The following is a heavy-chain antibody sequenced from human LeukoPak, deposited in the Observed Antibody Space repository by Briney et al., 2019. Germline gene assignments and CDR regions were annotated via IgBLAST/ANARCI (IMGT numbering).Heavy chain of an antibody. CDR1: GFTFSTYS. Sequence: PGGSLRLSCAASGFTFSTYSMNWVRQAPGKGLEWVSSLSGRSSYMYYADSVKGRFTISRDSAKNSLYLQMNSLRAEDTAVYYCARGPYDFWSGYEFYFDYWGQGTLVTVSS. V-gene: IGHV3-21*01. J-gene: IGHJ4*02. D-gene: IGHD3-3*01. CDR2: LSGRSSYM. CDR3: ARGPYDFWSGYEFYFDY.